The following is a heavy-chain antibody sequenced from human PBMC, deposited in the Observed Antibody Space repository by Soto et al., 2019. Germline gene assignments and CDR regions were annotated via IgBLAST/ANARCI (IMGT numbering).Heavy chain of an antibody. CDR2: INAGNGNT. CDR1: GYTFTSYA. CDR3: ARDMEDYGDYSYYYYYGMDV. D-gene: IGHD4-17*01. V-gene: IGHV1-3*01. J-gene: IGHJ6*02. Sequence: ASVKVSCKASGYTFTSYAMHWVRQAPGQRLEWMGWINAGNGNTKYSQKFQGRVTITRDTSASTAYMELSSLRSEDTAVYYCARDMEDYGDYSYYYYYGMDVWGQGTTVTV.